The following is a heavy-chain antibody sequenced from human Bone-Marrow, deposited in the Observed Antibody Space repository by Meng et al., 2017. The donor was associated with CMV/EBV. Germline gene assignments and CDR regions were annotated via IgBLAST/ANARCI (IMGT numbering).Heavy chain of an antibody. CDR3: ASSMAYSSSYSFDP. CDR1: GGSISSYY. D-gene: IGHD6-6*01. V-gene: IGHV4-4*07. Sequence: SETLSLTCTVSGGSISSYYWSWIRQPAGKGLEWIGRIYTSGSTNYNPSLKSRVTMSVDTSKNQFSLKLSSVTAADTAVYYCASSMAYSSSYSFDPWGQGTLATVSS. J-gene: IGHJ5*02. CDR2: IYTSGST.